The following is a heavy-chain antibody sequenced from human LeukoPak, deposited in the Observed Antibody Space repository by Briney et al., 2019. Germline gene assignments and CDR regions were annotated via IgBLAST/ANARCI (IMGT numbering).Heavy chain of an antibody. V-gene: IGHV4-39*07. CDR1: GGSISSSSYY. Sequence: SSETLSLTCKVSGGSISSSSYYWGWIRQPPGKGLEWIGSIYYSGSTYYNPSLKSRVTISVDTSKNQFSLKLSSVTAADTAVYFCARGRVSSSTWYSTYYYFFYMDFWGKGTTVTVSS. D-gene: IGHD4-11*01. J-gene: IGHJ6*03. CDR3: ARGRVSSSTWYSTYYYFFYMDF. CDR2: IYYSGST.